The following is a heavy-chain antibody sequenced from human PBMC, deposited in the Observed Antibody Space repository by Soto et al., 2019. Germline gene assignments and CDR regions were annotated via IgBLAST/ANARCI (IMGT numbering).Heavy chain of an antibody. J-gene: IGHJ4*02. CDR1: GYMFTACY. Sequence: LKSSWKASGYMFTACYMHWVRQAPGQGLEWMGWLNPNSGGTTYGQKFQGRVTMTRDKSISTAYMELTKLTSDDTAIYFCARGYYHDRDLDFWGQGTPVTVSS. CDR2: LNPNSGGT. V-gene: IGHV1-2*02. D-gene: IGHD3-22*01. CDR3: ARGYYHDRDLDF.